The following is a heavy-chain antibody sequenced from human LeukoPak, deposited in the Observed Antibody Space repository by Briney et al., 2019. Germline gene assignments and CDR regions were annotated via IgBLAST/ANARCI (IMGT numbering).Heavy chain of an antibody. D-gene: IGHD1-26*01. CDR3: GRQGYTASYYFLDY. J-gene: IGHJ4*01. V-gene: IGHV4-4*07. CDR2: IYTSGTT. CDR1: IGSINSYY. Sequence: PSETLSLTCTVSIGSINSYYWGWVRQPAGKGLEWIGRIYTSGTTNYSPSLKSRITMSVDTSKNQFSLRLRSVTAADTAVYYCGRQGYTASYYFLDYWSHGTVVTVSS.